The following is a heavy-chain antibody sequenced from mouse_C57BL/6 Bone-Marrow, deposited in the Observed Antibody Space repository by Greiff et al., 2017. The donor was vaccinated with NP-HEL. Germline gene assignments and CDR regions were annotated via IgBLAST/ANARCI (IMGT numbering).Heavy chain of an antibody. CDR1: GYAFTNYL. Sequence: VKLMESGAELVRPGTSVKVSCKASGYAFTNYLIEWVKQRPGQGLEWIGVINPGSGGTNYNEKFKGKATLTADKSSSTAYMQLSSLTSEDSAVYFCARRGVGAMDYWGQGTSVTVSS. CDR2: INPGSGGT. D-gene: IGHD1-1*01. V-gene: IGHV1-54*01. CDR3: ARRGVGAMDY. J-gene: IGHJ4*01.